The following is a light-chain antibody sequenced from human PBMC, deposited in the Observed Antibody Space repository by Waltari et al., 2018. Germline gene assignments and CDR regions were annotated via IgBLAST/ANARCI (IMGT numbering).Light chain of an antibody. CDR2: AAS. CDR1: QNIASN. V-gene: IGKV1-6*01. CDR3: QHYYDNPLT. Sequence: QMTQSPSPLSASVGDRVTISCRASQNIASNFAWYQQKPGKAPKLLIYAASSLQSGIPCRFSGSGFGTDFTLTISSRQPEDSAAYFCQHYYDNPLTFGPGTKLDIK. J-gene: IGKJ3*01.